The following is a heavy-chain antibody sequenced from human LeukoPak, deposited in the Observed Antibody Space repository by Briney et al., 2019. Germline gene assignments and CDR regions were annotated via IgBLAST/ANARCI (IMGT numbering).Heavy chain of an antibody. CDR1: RGSISSGGYY. Sequence: SETLSLTCTVSRGSISSGGYYWSWIRQHPGKGLEWIGNIYYSGSTYYNSSLKSRVTISVDKSKNQFSLKLSSVTAADTAVYYCATQRPDYVWGALWAWGQGTLVTVSS. V-gene: IGHV4-31*09. D-gene: IGHD3-16*01. CDR2: IYYSGST. J-gene: IGHJ5*02. CDR3: ATQRPDYVWGALWA.